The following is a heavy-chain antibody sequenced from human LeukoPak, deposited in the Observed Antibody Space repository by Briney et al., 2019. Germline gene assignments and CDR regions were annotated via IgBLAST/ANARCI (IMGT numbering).Heavy chain of an antibody. D-gene: IGHD5-12*01. CDR2: IIPIFGTA. J-gene: IGHJ6*02. CDR1: GFTFSSYA. Sequence: AGGSLRLSCAASGFTFSSYAISWVRQAPGQGLEWMGGIIPIFGTANYAQKFQGRVTITADESTSTAYMELSSLRSEDTAVYYCARRVATTEILPTDYYYYGMDVWGQGTTVTVSS. CDR3: ARRVATTEILPTDYYYYGMDV. V-gene: IGHV1-69*01.